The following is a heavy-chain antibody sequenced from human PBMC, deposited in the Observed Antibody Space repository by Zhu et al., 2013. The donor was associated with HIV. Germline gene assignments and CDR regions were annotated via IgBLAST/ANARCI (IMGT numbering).Heavy chain of an antibody. CDR3: ARDQDGMDV. Sequence: QVQLVQSGAEVKKPGASVKVSCKASGYTFTGYYLHWVRQAPGQGLEWMGWIHPKSGGTNYAQKFQGRVTVTRDTSISTAYMELSRLRSDDTAVYYCARDQDGMDVWGPRGPRSPVSS. V-gene: IGHV1-2*02. CDR1: GYTFTGYY. J-gene: IGHJ6*01. CDR2: IHPKSGGT.